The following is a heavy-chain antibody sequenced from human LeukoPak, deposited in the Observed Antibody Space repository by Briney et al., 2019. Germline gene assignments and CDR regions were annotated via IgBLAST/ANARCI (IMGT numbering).Heavy chain of an antibody. CDR1: GFTFSRYW. CDR2: IKQDGGEI. Sequence: AGGSLRLSCAASGFTFSRYWMSWVRQVPRKGLEWVANIKQDGGEIYYVDSVKGRFTISRDNAKSSLYLQMNSLRAGDTAVYFCATEVKAAAGIDTGSYYHNGMDVWGQGTTVTVSS. J-gene: IGHJ6*02. V-gene: IGHV3-7*03. CDR3: ATEVKAAAGIDTGSYYHNGMDV. D-gene: IGHD6-13*01.